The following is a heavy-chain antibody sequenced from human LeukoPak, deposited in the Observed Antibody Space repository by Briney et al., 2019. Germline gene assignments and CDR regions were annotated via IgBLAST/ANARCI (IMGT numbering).Heavy chain of an antibody. CDR1: GGSISSGGYY. CDR2: IYYSGST. CDR3: ASYVDTAMVLVY. Sequence: SETLSLTCTVSGGSISSGGYYWSWIRQHPGKGLEWIGYIYYSGSTNYNPSLKSRVTISVDTSKNQFSLKLSSVTAADTAVYYCASYVDTAMVLVYWGQGTLVTVSS. D-gene: IGHD5-18*01. V-gene: IGHV4-61*08. J-gene: IGHJ4*02.